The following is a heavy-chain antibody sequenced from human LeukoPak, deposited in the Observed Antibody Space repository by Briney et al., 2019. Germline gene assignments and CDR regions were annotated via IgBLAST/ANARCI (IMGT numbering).Heavy chain of an antibody. CDR2: ISYDGSNK. CDR1: GFTFSSYG. Sequence: GGSLRLSCAASGFTFSSYGVHWVRQAPGKGLEWVAIISYDGSNKYYADSVKGRFTISRDNSKSTLYLQMNSLRPEDTAVYYCAKETLIHFDDWGQGTLVTVSS. J-gene: IGHJ4*02. V-gene: IGHV3-30*18. D-gene: IGHD5-18*01. CDR3: AKETLIHFDD.